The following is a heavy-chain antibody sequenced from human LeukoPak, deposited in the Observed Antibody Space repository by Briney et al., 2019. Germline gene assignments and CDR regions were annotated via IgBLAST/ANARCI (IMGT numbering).Heavy chain of an antibody. CDR1: GGSIISGSYY. D-gene: IGHD5-18*01. CDR3: ARTTEGGYTYGYFCYYYMDV. J-gene: IGHJ6*03. V-gene: IGHV4-61*10. Sequence: PSETLSLTCTVSGGSIISGSYYWSWIRQPAGKGLEWIGRIYSSGSTNYNPSLKSRVTISVDTSKNQFSLKLSSVTAADTAVYYCARTTEGGYTYGYFCYYYMDVWGKGTTVTISS. CDR2: IYSSGST.